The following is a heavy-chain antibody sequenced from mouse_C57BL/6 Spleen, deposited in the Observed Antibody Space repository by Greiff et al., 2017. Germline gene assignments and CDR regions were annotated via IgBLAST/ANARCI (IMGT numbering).Heavy chain of an antibody. CDR3: ARTLFTTVRDYAMDY. J-gene: IGHJ4*01. CDR1: GYTFTDYY. Sequence: EVQLQQSGPELVKPGASVKISCKASGYTFTDYYMNWVKQSHGKSLEWIGDINPNNGGTSYNQKFKGKATLTVDKSSSTAYMELRSLTSEDSAVYYCARTLFTTVRDYAMDYWGQGTSVTVSS. D-gene: IGHD1-1*01. V-gene: IGHV1-26*01. CDR2: INPNNGGT.